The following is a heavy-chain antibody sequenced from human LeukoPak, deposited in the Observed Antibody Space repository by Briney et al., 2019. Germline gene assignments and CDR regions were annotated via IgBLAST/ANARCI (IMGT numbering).Heavy chain of an antibody. Sequence: SETLSLTCTVSGGSISSGDYYWPWIRQPPGKGLERIAYMYYSGSTYYNPSLKSRVTMSADTSKNQLSLKLSSVTAADTAVYYCARPYYYDSRIDPWGQGILVTVSS. CDR2: MYYSGST. D-gene: IGHD3-22*01. CDR3: ARPYYYDSRIDP. V-gene: IGHV4-30-4*01. J-gene: IGHJ5*02. CDR1: GGSISSGDYY.